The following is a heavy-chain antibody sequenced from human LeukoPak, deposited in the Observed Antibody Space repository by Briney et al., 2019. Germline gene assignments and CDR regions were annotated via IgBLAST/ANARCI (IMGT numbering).Heavy chain of an antibody. J-gene: IGHJ6*02. Sequence: GGSLRLSCAASGFTFSSYDMHWVRQATGKGLEWVSAIGTAGDTYYPGSVKGRFTISRENAKNSLYLQMNSLRAEDTAVYYCARDPVGGSGSYYHRYYYYYGVDVWGQGTTVTVSS. CDR3: ARDPVGGSGSYYHRYYYYYGVDV. V-gene: IGHV3-13*01. CDR2: IGTAGDT. D-gene: IGHD3-10*01. CDR1: GFTFSSYD.